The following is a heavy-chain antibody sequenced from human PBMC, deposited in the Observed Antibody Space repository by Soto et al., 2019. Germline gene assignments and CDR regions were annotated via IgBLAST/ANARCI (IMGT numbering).Heavy chain of an antibody. CDR2: IIPIFGTA. CDR1: GGTFSSYA. D-gene: IGHD3-22*01. J-gene: IGHJ5*02. CDR3: ARAHYYDSSGPSPFNWFDP. Sequence: SVKVSCKASGGTFSSYAISWVRQAPGQGLEWMGGIIPIFGTANYAQKFQGRVTITADESTSTAYMELSSLRSEDTAVYYCARAHYYDSSGPSPFNWFDPWGQGTLVTVSS. V-gene: IGHV1-69*13.